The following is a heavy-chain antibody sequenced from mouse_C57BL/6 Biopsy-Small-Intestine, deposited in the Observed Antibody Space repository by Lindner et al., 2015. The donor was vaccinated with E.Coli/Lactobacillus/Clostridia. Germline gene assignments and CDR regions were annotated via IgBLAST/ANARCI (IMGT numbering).Heavy chain of an antibody. Sequence: VQLQESGAELMKPGASVKLSCRATGYTFTGYWIDWIKQRPGHGLEWIGEILPGIVSPNYNEKFKGKATFTADTSSNTAYLQLSSLTSEDSAVYYCARGGNYHAMDYWGQGTSVTVSS. CDR3: ARGGNYHAMDY. V-gene: IGHV1-9*01. CDR2: ILPGIVSP. CDR1: GYTFTGYW. D-gene: IGHD2-1*01. J-gene: IGHJ4*01.